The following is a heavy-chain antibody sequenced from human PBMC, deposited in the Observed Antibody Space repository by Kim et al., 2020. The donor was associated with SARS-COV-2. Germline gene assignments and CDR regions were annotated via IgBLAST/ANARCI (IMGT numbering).Heavy chain of an antibody. J-gene: IGHJ3*02. CDR3: AARRIDILTGYYAFDI. Sequence: ASVKVSCKASGYTFTSYAMNWVRQAPGQGLEWMGWINTNTGNPTYAQGFTGRFVFSLDTSVSTAYLQISSLKAEDTAVYYCAARRIDILTGYYAFDIWGQGTMVTVSS. V-gene: IGHV7-4-1*02. D-gene: IGHD3-9*01. CDR1: GYTFTSYA. CDR2: INTNTGNP.